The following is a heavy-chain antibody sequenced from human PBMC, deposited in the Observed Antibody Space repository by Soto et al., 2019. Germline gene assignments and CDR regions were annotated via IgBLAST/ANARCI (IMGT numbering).Heavy chain of an antibody. D-gene: IGHD3-3*01. CDR2: IDPSDSYT. Sequence: GESLKISCKGSGYSFTSYWISWVRQMPGEGLEWMGRIDPSDSYTNYSPSFQGHVTISADKPISTAYLQWSSLKASDTAMYYCATLITIFGVVQYTYGMDVWGQGTTVTVSS. CDR3: ATLITIFGVVQYTYGMDV. V-gene: IGHV5-10-1*01. J-gene: IGHJ6*02. CDR1: GYSFTSYW.